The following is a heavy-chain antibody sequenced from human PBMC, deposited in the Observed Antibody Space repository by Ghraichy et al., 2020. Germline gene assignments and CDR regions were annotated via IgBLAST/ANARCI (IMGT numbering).Heavy chain of an antibody. Sequence: SETLSLTCAVYGGSFSGYYWSWIRQPPGKGLEWIGEINHSGSTNYNPSLKSRVTISVDTSKNQFSLKLSSVTAADTAVYYCARGENYYYDSSGYYRNDYWGQGTLVTVSS. V-gene: IGHV4-34*01. J-gene: IGHJ4*02. D-gene: IGHD3-22*01. CDR1: GGSFSGYY. CDR2: INHSGST. CDR3: ARGENYYYDSSGYYRNDY.